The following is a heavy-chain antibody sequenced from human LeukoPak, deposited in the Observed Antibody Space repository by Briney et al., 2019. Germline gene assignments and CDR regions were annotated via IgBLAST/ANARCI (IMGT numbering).Heavy chain of an antibody. D-gene: IGHD3-10*01. V-gene: IGHV3-11*05. J-gene: IGHJ2*01. CDR1: GFTFSDYY. CDR3: AKDPGWFGEDKNWYFDL. Sequence: GGSLRLSCAASGFTFSDYYMSWIRQAPGKGLEWVSYISSSSSYTNYADSVKGRFTISRDNAKNSLYLQMNSLRADDTAVYYCAKDPGWFGEDKNWYFDLWGRGTLVTVSS. CDR2: ISSSSSYT.